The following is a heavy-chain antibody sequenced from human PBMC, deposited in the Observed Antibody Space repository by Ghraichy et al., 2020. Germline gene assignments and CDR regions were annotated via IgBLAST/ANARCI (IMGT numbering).Heavy chain of an antibody. D-gene: IGHD3-22*01. CDR3: TTDRYDSSGSNSRSYFDY. CDR2: IKSKTDGGTT. CDR1: GFTFSNAW. J-gene: IGHJ4*02. Sequence: LSLTCAASGFTFSNAWMSWVRQAPGKGLEWVGRIKSKTDGGTTDYAAPVKGRFTISRDDSKNTLYLQMNSLKTEDTAVYYCTTDRYDSSGSNSRSYFDYWGQGTLVTVSS. V-gene: IGHV3-15*01.